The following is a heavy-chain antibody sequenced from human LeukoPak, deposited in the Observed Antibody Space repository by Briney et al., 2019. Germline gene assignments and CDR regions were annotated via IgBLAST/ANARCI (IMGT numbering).Heavy chain of an antibody. J-gene: IGHJ6*02. Sequence: ASVKVSCKASGGTFSSYAISWVRQAPGQGLEWMGGIIPIFGTASYAQKFQGRVTITADESTSTAYMELSSLRSEDTAVYYCARGDSSSWYGPYYYGMDVWGQGTTVTVSS. CDR1: GGTFSSYA. V-gene: IGHV1-69*13. D-gene: IGHD6-13*01. CDR2: IIPIFGTA. CDR3: ARGDSSSWYGPYYYGMDV.